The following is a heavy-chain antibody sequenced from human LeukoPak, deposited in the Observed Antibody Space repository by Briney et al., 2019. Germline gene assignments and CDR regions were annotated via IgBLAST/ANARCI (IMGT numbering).Heavy chain of an antibody. V-gene: IGHV3-21*01. J-gene: IGHJ3*02. CDR1: GFTFSSYS. Sequence: GGSLRLSCAASGFTFSSYSMNWVRQAPGKGLEWVSSISSSSSNKYYADSVKGRFTISRDNSKNTLYLQMNSLRAEDTAVYYCTRDGTRPYSSSWGGAFDIWGQGTMVTVSS. CDR3: TRDGTRPYSSSWGGAFDI. CDR2: ISSSSSNK. D-gene: IGHD6-13*01.